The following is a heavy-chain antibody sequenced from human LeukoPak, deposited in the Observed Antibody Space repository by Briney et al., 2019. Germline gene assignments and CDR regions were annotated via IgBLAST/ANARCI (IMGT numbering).Heavy chain of an antibody. CDR2: ISGSDGST. V-gene: IGHV3-23*01. Sequence: GGSLRLSCAASGFTFSSYAMSWVRQAPGKGLEWVSAISGSDGSTYYADSVKGRFTISRDNSKNTLYLQMNSLRAEDTAVYYCAKPGRAAAGFPNYYMDVWGKGTTVTVSS. D-gene: IGHD6-13*01. CDR3: AKPGRAAAGFPNYYMDV. J-gene: IGHJ6*03. CDR1: GFTFSSYA.